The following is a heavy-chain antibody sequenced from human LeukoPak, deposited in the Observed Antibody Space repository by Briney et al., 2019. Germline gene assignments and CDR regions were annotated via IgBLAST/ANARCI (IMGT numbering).Heavy chain of an antibody. CDR3: AREVRYCSSTSCVHWFDP. V-gene: IGHV3-33*01. CDR1: GVTFSSYG. J-gene: IGHJ5*02. CDR2: IWYDGSNK. Sequence: GGSLRLSCAASGVTFSSYGMHWVRQAPGKGLEWVAVIWYDGSNKYYADSVKGRFTISRDNSKNTLYLQMNSLRAEDTAVYYCAREVRYCSSTSCVHWFDPWGQGTLVTVSS. D-gene: IGHD2-2*01.